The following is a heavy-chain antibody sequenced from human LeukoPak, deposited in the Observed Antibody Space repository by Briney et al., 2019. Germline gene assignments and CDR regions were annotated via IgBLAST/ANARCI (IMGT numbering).Heavy chain of an antibody. V-gene: IGHV3-74*01. CDR1: GFTFSSYW. Sequence: TGGSLRLSCVASGFTFSSYWMHWVRQAPGKGLVWVSRINSDGSSTSYADSVKGRFTISRDNAKNTLYLQMNSLRAEDTAVYYCARGFYRVRHDQSTYYFVHWGQGTLVTVSS. J-gene: IGHJ4*02. CDR2: INSDGSST. D-gene: IGHD3-16*02. CDR3: ARGFYRVRHDQSTYYFVH.